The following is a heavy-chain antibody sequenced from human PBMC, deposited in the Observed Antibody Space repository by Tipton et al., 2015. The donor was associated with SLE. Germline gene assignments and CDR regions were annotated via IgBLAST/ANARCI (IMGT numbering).Heavy chain of an antibody. V-gene: IGHV4-38-2*02. D-gene: IGHD6-13*01. CDR2: IYHSGST. CDR1: GYSISSGYY. J-gene: IGHJ4*02. CDR3: ARHGIADAGLSFGY. Sequence: TLSLTCTVSGYSISSGYYWGWIRQPPGKGLEWIGTIYHSGSTYYNPSLKSRVTISVDTSKNQFSLKLSSVTAADTAVYYCARHGIADAGLSFGYWGQGTLVTVSS.